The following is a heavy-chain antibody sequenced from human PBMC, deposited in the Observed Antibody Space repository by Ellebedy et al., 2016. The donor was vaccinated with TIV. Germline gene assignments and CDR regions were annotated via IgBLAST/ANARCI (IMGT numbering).Heavy chain of an antibody. CDR2: IKQDGSER. D-gene: IGHD6-19*01. CDR3: AKHSSGWPEETDY. CDR1: GFTFSNYW. J-gene: IGHJ4*02. Sequence: GGSLRLSCAASGFTFSNYWMTWVRQAPGKGLEWVANIKQDGSERYYVDSVKGRFTISRDNAKNSLYLQMNSLRAEDTAVYYCAKHSSGWPEETDYWGQGTLVTVSS. V-gene: IGHV3-7*03.